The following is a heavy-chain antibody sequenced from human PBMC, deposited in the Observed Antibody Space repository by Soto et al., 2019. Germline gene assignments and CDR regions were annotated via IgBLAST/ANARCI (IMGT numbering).Heavy chain of an antibody. CDR1: GGSFSGYY. J-gene: IGHJ6*02. CDR3: ARWGLYYYGSGSYPNGMDV. D-gene: IGHD3-10*01. CDR2: INHSGST. Sequence: QVQLQQWGAGLLKPSETLSLTCAVYGGSFSGYYWSWIRQPPGKGLEWIGEINHSGSTNYNPSLKSRVTISVDTSKNPFSLKLSSVTAADTAVYYCARWGLYYYGSGSYPNGMDVWGQGTTVTVSS. V-gene: IGHV4-34*01.